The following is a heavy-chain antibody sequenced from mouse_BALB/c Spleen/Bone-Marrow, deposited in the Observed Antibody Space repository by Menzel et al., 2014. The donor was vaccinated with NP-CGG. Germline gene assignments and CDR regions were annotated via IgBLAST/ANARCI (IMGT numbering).Heavy chain of an antibody. Sequence: EVNVVESGAELVRSGASVKLSCTASGFNIKDYYIHWVKQRPEQGLEWIGWIDPENGDTEYAPKFQGKATMTADTSSNTAYLQLSSLTSVDTAVYYCSDGNFYALDYWGQGPSGTVSS. CDR1: GFNIKDYY. D-gene: IGHD2-1*01. J-gene: IGHJ4*01. V-gene: IGHV14-4*02. CDR3: SDGNFYALDY. CDR2: IDPENGDT.